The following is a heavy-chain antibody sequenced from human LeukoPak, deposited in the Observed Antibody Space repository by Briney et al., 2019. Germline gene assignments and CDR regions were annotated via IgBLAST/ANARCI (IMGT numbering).Heavy chain of an antibody. J-gene: IGHJ2*01. D-gene: IGHD6-13*01. CDR3: ARVWGAAPGILTGYFDL. Sequence: GASVKVSCKASGYIFTTYGISWVRQAPGQGLEWKGWISAYNGNTNYAQRLQGRVTMTTDTSTGTAYMELRSLRSDDTAVYYCARVWGAAPGILTGYFDLWGRGTLVAVSS. CDR1: GYIFTTYG. CDR2: ISAYNGNT. V-gene: IGHV1-18*01.